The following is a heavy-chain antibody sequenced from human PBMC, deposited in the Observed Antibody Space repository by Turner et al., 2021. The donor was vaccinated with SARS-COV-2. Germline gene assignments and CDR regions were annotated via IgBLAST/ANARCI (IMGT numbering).Heavy chain of an antibody. Sequence: QVQLVESGGGVVQPGRSLRLSCAASGFTFSSYGMHWVRQAPGKGLEWVAVISYDGSNKYYADSVKGRFTISRDNSKNTVYLQMNSLRAEDTAVYYCAKRIGSYCSGGSCSGGSFDYWGQGTLVTVSS. CDR2: ISYDGSNK. D-gene: IGHD2-15*01. CDR1: GFTFSSYG. J-gene: IGHJ4*02. CDR3: AKRIGSYCSGGSCSGGSFDY. V-gene: IGHV3-30*18.